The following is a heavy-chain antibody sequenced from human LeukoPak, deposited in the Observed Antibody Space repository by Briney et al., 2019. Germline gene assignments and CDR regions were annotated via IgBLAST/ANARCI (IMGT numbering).Heavy chain of an antibody. Sequence: PGGSLRLSCAASGFTFSSYWMSWVRQAPGKGLEWVANIKQDGSEKYYVDSVKGRFTISRDNDKNSLYLQINSLSAEDTAVYSYAREPYSSIRGVWFDPWGQGTLVTVSS. V-gene: IGHV3-7*01. CDR3: AREPYSSIRGVWFDP. D-gene: IGHD6-13*01. CDR2: IKQDGSEK. CDR1: GFTFSSYW. J-gene: IGHJ5*02.